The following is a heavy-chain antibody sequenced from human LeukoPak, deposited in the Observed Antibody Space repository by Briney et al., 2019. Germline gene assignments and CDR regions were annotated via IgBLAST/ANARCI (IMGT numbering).Heavy chain of an antibody. CDR3: ARVSVAGTPDRDYFDY. D-gene: IGHD6-19*01. V-gene: IGHV1-2*02. J-gene: IGHJ4*02. Sequence: ASVKVSCKASGYTFTGYYLHWVRQAPGQGLEWMERINPSSGDTNYAQKSQGRVTMTRDTSISTAYLELSTLTSDDTAVYFCARVSVAGTPDRDYFDYWGQGTLVTVSS. CDR1: GYTFTGYY. CDR2: INPSSGDT.